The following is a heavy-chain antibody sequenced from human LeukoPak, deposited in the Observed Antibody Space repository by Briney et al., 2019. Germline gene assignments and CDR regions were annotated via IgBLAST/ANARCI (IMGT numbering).Heavy chain of an antibody. Sequence: GGSLRLSCAASGFTFSSYSMNWVRQAPGKGLEWVSSISSSSSYIYYADSVKGRFTISRDNAKNSLYLQMNSLRAEDTAVYYCARGDDYGDYGGYWGQRTLVTVSS. CDR3: ARGDDYGDYGGY. CDR1: GFTFSSYS. J-gene: IGHJ4*02. CDR2: ISSSSSYI. D-gene: IGHD4-17*01. V-gene: IGHV3-21*01.